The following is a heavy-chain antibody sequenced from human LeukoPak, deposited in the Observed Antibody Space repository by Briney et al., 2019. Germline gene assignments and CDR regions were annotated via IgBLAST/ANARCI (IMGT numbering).Heavy chain of an antibody. V-gene: IGHV1-46*01. Sequence: ASVKVSCKASGGTFSSYAISWVRQAPGQGLEWMGIINPSGGSTSYAQKFQGRVTMTRDMSTSTVYMELSSLRSEDTAVYYCARGRPNIVVVPAAYMDVWGKGTTVTVSS. CDR2: INPSGGST. J-gene: IGHJ6*03. D-gene: IGHD2-2*01. CDR3: ARGRPNIVVVPAAYMDV. CDR1: GGTFSSYA.